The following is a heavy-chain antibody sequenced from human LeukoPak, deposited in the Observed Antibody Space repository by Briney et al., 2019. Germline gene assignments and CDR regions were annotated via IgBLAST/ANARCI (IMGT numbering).Heavy chain of an antibody. J-gene: IGHJ4*02. CDR1: GFTFSDYY. CDR3: AREGYDSTGYYSGH. CDR2: ISGSGGTI. D-gene: IGHD3-22*01. Sequence: GGSLRLSCAASGFTFSDYYMNWIRQAPGKGVEWISYISGSGGTISYADSVKGRFTISRDNAKSSLYLQMNSLRAEDTAVYYCAREGYDSTGYYSGHWGQGTLVTVSS. V-gene: IGHV3-11*01.